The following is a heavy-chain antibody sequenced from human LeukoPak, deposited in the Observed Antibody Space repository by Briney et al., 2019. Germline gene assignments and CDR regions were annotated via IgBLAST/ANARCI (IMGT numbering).Heavy chain of an antibody. D-gene: IGHD3-22*01. J-gene: IGHJ4*02. CDR1: GFTFSSYG. CDR3: AKDKKRYYYDSSGYPDY. CDR2: ISWNSGSI. Sequence: GGSLRLSCAASGFTFSSYGMHWVRQAPGKGLEWVSGISWNSGSIGYADSVKGRFTISRNNAKNSLYLQMNSLRAEDTALYYCAKDKKRYYYDSSGYPDYWGQGTLVTVSS. V-gene: IGHV3-9*01.